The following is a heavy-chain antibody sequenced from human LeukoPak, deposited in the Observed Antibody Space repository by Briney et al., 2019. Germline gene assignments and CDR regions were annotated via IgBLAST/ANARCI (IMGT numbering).Heavy chain of an antibody. CDR1: GFTFRNHG. Sequence: PGGSLRLSCTGSGFTFRNHGMNWVRQAPGKGLEWVSYISSSSSTIYYADSVKGRFTISRDNAKNSLYLQMNSLRAEDTAVYYCARGYGGATIGYWGQGTLVTVSS. CDR3: ARGYGGATIGY. CDR2: ISSSSSTI. D-gene: IGHD1-26*01. J-gene: IGHJ4*02. V-gene: IGHV3-48*04.